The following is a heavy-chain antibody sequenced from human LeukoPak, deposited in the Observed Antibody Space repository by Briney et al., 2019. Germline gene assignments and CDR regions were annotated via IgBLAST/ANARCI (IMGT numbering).Heavy chain of an antibody. CDR2: ISSNGGST. CDR3: AKCAEICSYCSSTSCYKCGMDV. Sequence: GGSLRLSCSASGFTFSSYAMHWVRQAPGKGLEYVSAISSNGGSTYYADSVKGRFTISRDNSKNTPYLQMSSLRAEDTAVYYCAKCAEICSYCSSTSCYKCGMDVWGQGTTVTVSS. J-gene: IGHJ6*02. CDR1: GFTFSSYA. V-gene: IGHV3-64D*09. D-gene: IGHD2-2*01.